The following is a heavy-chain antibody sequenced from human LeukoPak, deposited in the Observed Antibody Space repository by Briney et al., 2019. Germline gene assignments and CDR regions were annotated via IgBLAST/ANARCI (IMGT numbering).Heavy chain of an antibody. D-gene: IGHD1-20*01. Sequence: GGSLRLSCAASGFTFSNAYMSWVRQAPGKGLEWVGRIKSKIDGGTTDYAAPVKGRFTISRDDSRNTLYLQMNSLKTEDTAVYYCTTDAGFDTRWYNWWGRGTLVTVPS. CDR1: GFTFSNAY. CDR3: TTDAGFDTRWYNW. J-gene: IGHJ4*02. V-gene: IGHV3-15*01. CDR2: IKSKIDGGTT.